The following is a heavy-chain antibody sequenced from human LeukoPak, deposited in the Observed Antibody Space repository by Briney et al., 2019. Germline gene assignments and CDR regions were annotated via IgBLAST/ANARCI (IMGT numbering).Heavy chain of an antibody. V-gene: IGHV4-39*07. CDR3: ARAPYYYDSKAFDI. J-gene: IGHJ3*02. CDR1: GVSISSSSYY. D-gene: IGHD3-22*01. CDR2: IYYSGST. Sequence: PSETLSLTCTVSGVSISSSSYYWGWIRQPPGKGLEWIGSIYYSGSTYYNPSLKSRVTISVDTSKNQFSLKLSSVTAADTAVYYCARAPYYYDSKAFDIWGQGTMVTVSS.